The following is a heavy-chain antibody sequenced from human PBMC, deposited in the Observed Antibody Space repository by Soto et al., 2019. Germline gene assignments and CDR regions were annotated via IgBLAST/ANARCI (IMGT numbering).Heavy chain of an antibody. Sequence: SETIYLTCAVYGRTFCSSYLGWIYQPPGKGTEWIGEINHSGTTYYNPSLKSRGTISVDTSKNQFSLKLSSVTAADTAVYYCARRPKKDSVDYWGQGTLDTVSS. D-gene: IGHD2-15*01. CDR3: ARRPKKDSVDY. CDR2: INHSGTT. V-gene: IGHV4-34*01. J-gene: IGHJ4*02. CDR1: GRTFCSSY.